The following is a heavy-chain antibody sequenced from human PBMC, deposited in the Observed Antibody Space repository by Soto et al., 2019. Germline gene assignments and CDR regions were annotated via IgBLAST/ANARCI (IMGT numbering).Heavy chain of an antibody. CDR1: GFTFSNAR. CDR2: VKSNTDGGTT. CDR3: TTEPTMSEMDV. J-gene: IGHJ6*02. V-gene: IGHV3-15*01. Sequence: PAGTLRLSCAASGFTFSNARFSWVCQGHGKGLEWVGGVKSNTDGGTTYYAAPVKGRFTFSKDDSKHTLHLQMNSLDTETTALYYCTTEPTMSEMDVWGQGTPVTVSS. D-gene: IGHD3-22*01.